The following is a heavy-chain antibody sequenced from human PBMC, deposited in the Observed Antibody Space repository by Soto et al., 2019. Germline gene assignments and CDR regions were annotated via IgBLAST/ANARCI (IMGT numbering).Heavy chain of an antibody. CDR2: INKDGSEK. J-gene: IGHJ4*02. V-gene: IGHV3-7*01. D-gene: IGHD2-8*01. Sequence: WGSLRVSCASSEFTFSRYWMSWVRQAPGKGLEWVASINKDGSEKNNVDSVNGRSTISIDNAKNSLYLQMDSLRAEDTAVYYCAKNHVSHEFRGQGAMVTVSS. CDR1: EFTFSRYW. CDR3: AKNHVSHEF.